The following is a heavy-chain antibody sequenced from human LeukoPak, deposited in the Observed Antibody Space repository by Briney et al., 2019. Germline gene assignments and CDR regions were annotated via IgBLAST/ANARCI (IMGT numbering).Heavy chain of an antibody. J-gene: IGHJ2*01. D-gene: IGHD3-16*01. CDR3: AKAMAFWFFDF. Sequence: GGSLRLSCAASGFTFTTCAMGWVRQAPGKGLEWVSAISGDGANTYYADSVRGRFTISRDSSKNMLYLQMNSLRAEDTAVYYCAKAMAFWFFDFWGRGTLLTVS. CDR2: ISGDGANT. V-gene: IGHV3-23*01. CDR1: GFTFTTCA.